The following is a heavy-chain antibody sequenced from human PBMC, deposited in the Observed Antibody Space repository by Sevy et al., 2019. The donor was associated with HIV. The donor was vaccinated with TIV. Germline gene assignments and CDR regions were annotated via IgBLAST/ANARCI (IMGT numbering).Heavy chain of an antibody. J-gene: IGHJ4*02. CDR2: IYYSGST. D-gene: IGHD5-12*01. Sequence: SETLSLTCTVSGGSISSGGYYWSWIRQHPGKGLERIGYIYYSGSTYYNPSLKSRVTISVDTSKNQISLKLSSVTAADTAVYYGARDSGRDGYNPIEYYFDYWGQGTLVTASS. CDR1: GGSISSGGYY. CDR3: ARDSGRDGYNPIEYYFDY. V-gene: IGHV4-31*03.